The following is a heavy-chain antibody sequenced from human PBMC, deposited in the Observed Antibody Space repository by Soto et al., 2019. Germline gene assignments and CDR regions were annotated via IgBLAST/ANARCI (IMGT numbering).Heavy chain of an antibody. CDR1: GFTFSSYG. Sequence: PGGSLRLSCAASGFTFSSYGMNWVRQAPGKGLEWVSYISSSSSTIYYADSVKGRFTISRDNAKNSLYLQMNSLRAEDTAVYYCSPLVLGYCSGGSCYSGRWGQGTLVTVSS. V-gene: IGHV3-48*01. CDR2: ISSSSSTI. D-gene: IGHD2-15*01. CDR3: SPLVLGYCSGGSCYSGR. J-gene: IGHJ4*02.